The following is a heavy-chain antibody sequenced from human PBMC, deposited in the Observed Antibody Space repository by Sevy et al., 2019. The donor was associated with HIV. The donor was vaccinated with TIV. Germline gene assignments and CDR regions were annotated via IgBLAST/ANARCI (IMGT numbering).Heavy chain of an antibody. D-gene: IGHD6-13*01. J-gene: IGHJ6*02. CDR3: ARDTGGIGMDV. CDR2: IKPDGGEK. Sequence: GGSLRLSCAASGFTFTRHWMSWVRQAPGKGLGWVANIKPDGGEKYYVESVKGRFTISRDNAKNSLSLQVNSLRAEDTAVYYCARDTGGIGMDVWGQGTTVTVSS. CDR1: GFTFTRHW. V-gene: IGHV3-7*01.